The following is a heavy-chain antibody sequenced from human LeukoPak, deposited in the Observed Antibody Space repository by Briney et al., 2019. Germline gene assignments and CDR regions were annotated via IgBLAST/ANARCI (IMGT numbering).Heavy chain of an antibody. Sequence: PGGSLRLSCAASGFTFSSYSMNWVRQAPGKGLEWVSSISSSSSYIYYADSVKGRFTISRDNAKNSLYLQMNRLRAEDTALYYCARGHGSGSYFQTPFDYWGQGTLVTVSS. CDR1: GFTFSSYS. V-gene: IGHV3-21*01. CDR3: ARGHGSGSYFQTPFDY. D-gene: IGHD3-10*01. J-gene: IGHJ4*02. CDR2: ISSSSSYI.